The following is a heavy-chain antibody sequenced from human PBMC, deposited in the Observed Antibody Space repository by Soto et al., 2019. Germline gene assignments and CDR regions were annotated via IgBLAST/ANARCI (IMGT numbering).Heavy chain of an antibody. CDR2: IYYSGST. CDR1: GGSISSGDYY. CDR3: ASHNYYDSQVGSDY. D-gene: IGHD3-22*01. V-gene: IGHV4-30-4*01. Sequence: SETLSLTCTVSGGSISSGDYYWSWIRQPPGKGLEWIGYIYYSGSTYYNPSLKSRVTISVDTSKNQFSLKLSSVTAADTAVYYCASHNYYDSQVGSDYWGQGTLVTVSS. J-gene: IGHJ4*02.